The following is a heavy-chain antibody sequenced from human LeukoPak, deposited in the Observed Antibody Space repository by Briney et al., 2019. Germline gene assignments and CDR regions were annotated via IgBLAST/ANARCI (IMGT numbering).Heavy chain of an antibody. CDR3: ARVQQLVTPQGRYYYYYTDV. V-gene: IGHV3-74*01. Sequence: QPGGSLRLSCAASGFTLRSYWMHWVRQAPGKGLVWVSRINGDGSSASYVDSVKGRFIISRDNAKNTLYLQMNSLRAEDTAVYYCARVQQLVTPQGRYYYYYTDVWGKGTTVTVSS. J-gene: IGHJ6*03. CDR2: INGDGSSA. D-gene: IGHD4-23*01. CDR1: GFTLRSYW.